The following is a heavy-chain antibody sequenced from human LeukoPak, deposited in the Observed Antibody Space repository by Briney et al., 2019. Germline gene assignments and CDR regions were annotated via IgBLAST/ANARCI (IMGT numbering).Heavy chain of an antibody. CDR1: GFTFSNYA. D-gene: IGHD1-26*01. CDR2: ISRSGGNT. J-gene: IGHJ6*03. CDR3: AKSGSGGYHYYHYHMDA. V-gene: IGHV3-23*01. Sequence: SGGSLRLSCAASGFTFSNYAMNWVRLAPGKGLEWVSSISRSGGNTYYADSVNGRVTFSRDNAMDTLYLHINGLRVEDTATYFWAKSGSGGYHYYHYHMDAWGRGPTVTVSS.